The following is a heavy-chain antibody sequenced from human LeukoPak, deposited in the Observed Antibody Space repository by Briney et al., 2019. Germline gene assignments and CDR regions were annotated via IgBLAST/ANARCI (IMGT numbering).Heavy chain of an antibody. J-gene: IGHJ5*02. Sequence: GGSLRLSCAASGVTFSSYWMSWVRQAPGKGLEWVANIKHDGSEKYYADSVKGRFTISRDNAKNSLYLQMNSLRAEDTAVYYCARKAYSSSWYSWFDPWGQGTLVTVSS. V-gene: IGHV3-7*03. CDR2: IKHDGSEK. D-gene: IGHD6-13*01. CDR3: ARKAYSSSWYSWFDP. CDR1: GVTFSSYW.